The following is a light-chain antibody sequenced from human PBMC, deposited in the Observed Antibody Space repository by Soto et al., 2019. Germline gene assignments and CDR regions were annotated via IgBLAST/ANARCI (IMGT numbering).Light chain of an antibody. CDR1: SSNIGAGYD. CDR3: HSYDSSLSGV. Sequence: QSVLTQPPSVSGAPGQRVTISCTGSSSNIGAGYDVYWYQQLPGTAPKLIIYGNSNRPSGVPDRFSGSKSGTSASLAITGLQAEDEADYYCHSYDSSLSGVFGGGTKLTVL. V-gene: IGLV1-40*01. J-gene: IGLJ3*02. CDR2: GNS.